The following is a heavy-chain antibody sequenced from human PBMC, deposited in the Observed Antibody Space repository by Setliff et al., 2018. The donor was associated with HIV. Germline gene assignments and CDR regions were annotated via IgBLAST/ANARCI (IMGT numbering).Heavy chain of an antibody. V-gene: IGHV4-39*01. CDR3: ARGGYSYGFGRHRAYFQY. D-gene: IGHD5-18*01. J-gene: IGHJ1*01. CDR2: MYYSGST. CDR1: GGSISSSSYY. Sequence: SETLSLTCTVSGGSISSSSYYWGWIRQPPGKGLEWIGSMYYSGSTYSNPSLKSRVTISVDTSKKQFSLKLSSVTAADTAVFYCARGGYSYGFGRHRAYFQYWGQGTQVTVSS.